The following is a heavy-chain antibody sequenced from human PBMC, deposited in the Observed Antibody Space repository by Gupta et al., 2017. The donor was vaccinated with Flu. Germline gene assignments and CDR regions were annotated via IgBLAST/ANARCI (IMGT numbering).Heavy chain of an antibody. CDR3: ARDSWRYCSGGSCYPEGY. D-gene: IGHD2-15*01. CDR1: GFTFSSYG. Sequence: QVQLVASGGGVVQPGRSLRLSCAASGFTFSSYGMHWVRQAPGKGLEWVAVIWYDGSNKYYADSVKGRFTISRDNSKNTLYLQMNSLRAEDTAVYYCARDSWRYCSGGSCYPEGYWGQGTLVTVSS. V-gene: IGHV3-33*01. J-gene: IGHJ4*02. CDR2: IWYDGSNK.